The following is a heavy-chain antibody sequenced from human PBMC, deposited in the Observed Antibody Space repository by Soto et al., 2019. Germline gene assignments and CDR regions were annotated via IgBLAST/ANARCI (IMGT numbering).Heavy chain of an antibody. D-gene: IGHD2-2*01. J-gene: IGHJ6*02. CDR1: GHTCSSYG. V-gene: IGHV1-18*01. CDR2: ISAYNGNT. CDR3: ASSWIVVVPDGLDYGMDI. Sequence: APGKGCCEASGHTCSSYGISWVPQAPGQGLERMGWISAYNGNTTYAQKLQGRVTMTTDTSTSTAYMELRSLRSDDTAMHYCASSWIVVVPDGLDYGMDIWGQGATAT.